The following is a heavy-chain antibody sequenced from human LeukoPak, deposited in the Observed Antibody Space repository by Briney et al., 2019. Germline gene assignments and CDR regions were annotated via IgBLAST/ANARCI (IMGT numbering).Heavy chain of an antibody. V-gene: IGHV1-2*02. D-gene: IGHD2-15*01. Sequence: GASVKVSCKASGYTFTGYYMHWVRQAPRQGLEWMGWINPNSGGTNYAQKFQGRVTMTRDTSVSTAYMELSRLRSDDTALYYCARETGYCSGGRCYFIYWGQGTLVTVSS. CDR1: GYTFTGYY. CDR3: ARETGYCSGGRCYFIY. CDR2: INPNSGGT. J-gene: IGHJ4*02.